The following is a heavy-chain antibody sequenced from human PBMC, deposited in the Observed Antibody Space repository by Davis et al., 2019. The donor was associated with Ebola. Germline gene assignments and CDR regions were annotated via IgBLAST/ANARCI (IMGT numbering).Heavy chain of an antibody. J-gene: IGHJ2*01. V-gene: IGHV3-11*06. CDR2: ISSSSSYT. CDR3: ARVLAARPWYFDL. Sequence: PGGSLRLSCAASGFTFSDYYMSWIRQAPGKGLEWVSYISSSSSYTNYADSVKGRFTITRDNAKNTLYLQMNSLRAEDTAVYYCARVLAARPWYFDLWGRGTLVTVSS. D-gene: IGHD6-6*01. CDR1: GFTFSDYY.